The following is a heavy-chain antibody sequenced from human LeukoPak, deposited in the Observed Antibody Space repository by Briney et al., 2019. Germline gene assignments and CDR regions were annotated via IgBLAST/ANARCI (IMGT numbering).Heavy chain of an antibody. Sequence: SVKVSCKASGGTFSSYAISWVRQAPGQGLEWMGGIIPIFGTANYAQKFQGRVTITADKSTSKAYMELSSLRSEDTAVYYCARVNSGSYYDYFDYWGQGTLVTVSS. CDR3: ARVNSGSYYDYFDY. J-gene: IGHJ4*02. CDR1: GGTFSSYA. D-gene: IGHD1-26*01. CDR2: IIPIFGTA. V-gene: IGHV1-69*06.